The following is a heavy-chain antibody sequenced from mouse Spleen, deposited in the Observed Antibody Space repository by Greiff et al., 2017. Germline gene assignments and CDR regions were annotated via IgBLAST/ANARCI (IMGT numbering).Heavy chain of an antibody. CDR1: GYAFSSSW. CDR2: IYPGDGDT. D-gene: IGHD2-1*01. V-gene: IGHV1-82*01. J-gene: IGHJ3*01. CDR3: ARDGNYEGVFAY. Sequence: VMLVESGPELVKPGASVKISCKASGYAFSSSWMNWVKQRPGKGLEWIGRIYPGDGDTNYNGKFKGKATLTADKSSSTAYMQLSSLTSEDSAVYFCARDGNYEGVFAYWGQGTLVTVSA.